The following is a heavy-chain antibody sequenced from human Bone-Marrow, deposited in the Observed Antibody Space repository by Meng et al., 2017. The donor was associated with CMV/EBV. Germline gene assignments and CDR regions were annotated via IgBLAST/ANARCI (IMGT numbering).Heavy chain of an antibody. V-gene: IGHV1-18*01. CDR1: GYTFTSYG. CDR3: AVTYYYDSSGYYSFDY. CDR2: ISAYNGNT. D-gene: IGHD3-22*01. J-gene: IGHJ4*02. Sequence: VHVVQSGAEVKKPGASLKVPCKASGYTFTSYGISWVRQAPGQGLEWMGWISAYNGNTNYAQKLQGRVTMTTDTSTSTAYMELRSLRSDDTAVYYCAVTYYYDSSGYYSFDYWGQGTLVTVSS.